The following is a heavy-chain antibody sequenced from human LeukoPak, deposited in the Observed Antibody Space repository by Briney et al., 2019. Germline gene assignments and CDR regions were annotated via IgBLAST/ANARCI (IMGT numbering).Heavy chain of an antibody. V-gene: IGHV1-2*02. Sequence: ASVRVSCKASGYTFTGYYMHWVRQAPGQGLEWMGWINPNSGGTNYAQKLQGRVTITRDTSISTAYMELSRLRSEDTAVYYCAREEGGSYFYWGQGTLVTVSS. CDR1: GYTFTGYY. J-gene: IGHJ4*02. D-gene: IGHD1-26*01. CDR3: AREEGGSYFY. CDR2: INPNSGGT.